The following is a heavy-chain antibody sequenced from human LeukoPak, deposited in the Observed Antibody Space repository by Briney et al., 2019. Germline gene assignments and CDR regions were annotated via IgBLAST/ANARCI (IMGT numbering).Heavy chain of an antibody. CDR2: IYSSVTT. CDR3: ASGGLATSPRWDHNWFDP. Sequence: PSETLSLTCAVSRASITSYYWSWIRQPPGKGREWLGYIYSSVTTKYNPSPKSRVTISLDTSKNQVSMKLTSVTAADTAVYYCASGGLATSPRWDHNWFDPWGQGTLVTVSS. J-gene: IGHJ5*02. D-gene: IGHD5-24*01. CDR1: RASITSYY. V-gene: IGHV4-59*08.